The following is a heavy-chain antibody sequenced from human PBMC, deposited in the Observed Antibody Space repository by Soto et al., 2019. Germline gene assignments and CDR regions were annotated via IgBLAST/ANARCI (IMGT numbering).Heavy chain of an antibody. CDR1: GGPFIGYG. Sequence: GXSVKVDCKASGGPFIGYGINWVRQAPGQGLEWIGGIIPIFGTTNYAQKFQGRVTITADKSTNTAYMELSRLKSEDTAVFYCARGRIAAAGRGSFDYWGRRTLVTVPS. D-gene: IGHD6-13*01. J-gene: IGHJ4*02. CDR3: ARGRIAAAGRGSFDY. CDR2: IIPIFGTT. V-gene: IGHV1-69*06.